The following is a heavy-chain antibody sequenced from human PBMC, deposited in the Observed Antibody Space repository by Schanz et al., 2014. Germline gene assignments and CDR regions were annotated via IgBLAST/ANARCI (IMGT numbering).Heavy chain of an antibody. CDR3: ARDPEPGWFDP. V-gene: IGHV4-39*07. CDR2: IYYRGNT. CDR1: GGSISSSTYW. D-gene: IGHD1-26*01. Sequence: QVQLQESGPGLVKPSETLSLTCTVSGGSISSSTYWWGWIRQPPGKGLEWIGFIYYRGNTYYNPSLNSRVAISLAPSKTQFFLNLNSLTAADTAVYYCARDPEPGWFDPWGQGTLVTVSS. J-gene: IGHJ5*02.